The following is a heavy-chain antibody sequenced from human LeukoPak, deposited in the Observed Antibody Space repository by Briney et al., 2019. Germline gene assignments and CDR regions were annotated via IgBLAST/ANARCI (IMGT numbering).Heavy chain of an antibody. J-gene: IGHJ4*02. CDR3: ARDGLPVALDY. CDR1: GFTFSMSW. CDR2: INQEGTEK. Sequence: GGSLRLAWAVDGFTFSMSWMRCVRQAPGKGREWVADINQEGTEKKYVDSGKGRFTICRDKAKKSMYRQMNSLRADDTAVYYCARDGLPVALDYWGQGTLVTVSS. V-gene: IGHV3-7*01. D-gene: IGHD4-23*01.